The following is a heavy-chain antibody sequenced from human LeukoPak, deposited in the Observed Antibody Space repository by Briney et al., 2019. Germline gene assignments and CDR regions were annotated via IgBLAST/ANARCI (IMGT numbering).Heavy chain of an antibody. Sequence: GGSLRLSCAASGFTFSNAWMSWVRQAPGKGLEWVANIKQDGSEKYYVDSVKGRFTISRDNAKNSLYLQMNSLRAEDTAVYYCARAISWSGYYDWYFDLWGRGTLVTVSS. CDR3: ARAISWSGYYDWYFDL. D-gene: IGHD3-3*01. J-gene: IGHJ2*01. CDR1: GFTFSNAW. CDR2: IKQDGSEK. V-gene: IGHV3-7*01.